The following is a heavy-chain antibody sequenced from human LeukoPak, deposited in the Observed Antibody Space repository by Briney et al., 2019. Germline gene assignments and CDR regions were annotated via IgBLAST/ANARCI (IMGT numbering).Heavy chain of an antibody. CDR2: ISSSGDTI. CDR3: ARRNY. Sequence: PGGSLRLSCAASGFTFNTYSMYWVRQAPGKGLAWISYISSSGDTIYYAESVQGRVTISRDNAKSSLYLQMNSLRDEDTGVYYCARRNYWGQGTLVTVSS. V-gene: IGHV3-48*02. J-gene: IGHJ4*02. CDR1: GFTFNTYS.